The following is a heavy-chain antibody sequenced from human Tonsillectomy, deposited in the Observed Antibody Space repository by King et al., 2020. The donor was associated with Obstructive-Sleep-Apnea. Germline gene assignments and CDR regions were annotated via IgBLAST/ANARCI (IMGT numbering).Heavy chain of an antibody. CDR3: ARVSYFYYGMDV. CDR1: GFTFSSYW. J-gene: IGHJ6*02. Sequence: VQLVESGGGLVQPGGSLRLSCAASGFTFSSYWMSWVRQAPGKGLECVANIKEDGSEKYYVDCVKGRFTISRDHAKNSLYLQMNSLRAEDTAVYYCARVSYFYYGMDVWGQGTTVTVSS. CDR2: IKEDGSEK. V-gene: IGHV3-7*03.